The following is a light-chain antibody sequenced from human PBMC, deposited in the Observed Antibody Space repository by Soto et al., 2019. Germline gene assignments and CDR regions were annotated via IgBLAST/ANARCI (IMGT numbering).Light chain of an antibody. CDR3: QQDYNLPWT. J-gene: IGKJ1*01. V-gene: IGKV3D-7*01. CDR1: QSVSSSY. CDR2: GAS. Sequence: EIALTQSPATLSLSPGERATLSCRASQSVSSSYLSWYQEKPGQAPRLLIYGASITATGIPARFSGSGSGTHFTPTISSLQPEDFAVYYCQQDYNLPWTFGQGTKVDIK.